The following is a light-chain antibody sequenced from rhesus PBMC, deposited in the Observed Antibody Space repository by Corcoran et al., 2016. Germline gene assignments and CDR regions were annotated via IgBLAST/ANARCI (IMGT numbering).Light chain of an antibody. Sequence: DIQMTQSPSSLSAFVGDRVTITCRASQAISSYLAWYQQKPGKVRKLLIYAASVLQSGVPSRFCGSGSGTDFTLTIRSLQPEDFATYYCQQHNSHPLTFGGGTKVELK. V-gene: IGKV1-44*03. CDR3: QQHNSHPLT. CDR2: AAS. CDR1: QAISSY. J-gene: IGKJ4*01.